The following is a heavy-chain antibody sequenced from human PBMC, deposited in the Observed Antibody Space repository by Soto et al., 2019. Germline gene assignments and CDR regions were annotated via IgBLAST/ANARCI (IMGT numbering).Heavy chain of an antibody. D-gene: IGHD1-26*01. J-gene: IGHJ4*02. CDR1: TYTFNNYD. CDR3: ARDFISGKYFGY. V-gene: IGHV1-18*04. Sequence: VKVSCKASTYTFNNYDINWVRQVPGQGLEWMGWINGYNGNTNYAQKFQGRLTMTTDTPTSTAYMEIKSLRPDDTAVYYCARDFISGKYFGYWGQGTPVTVSS. CDR2: INGYNGNT.